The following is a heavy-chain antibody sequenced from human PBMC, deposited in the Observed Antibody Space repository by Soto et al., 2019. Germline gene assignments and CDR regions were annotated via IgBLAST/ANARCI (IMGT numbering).Heavy chain of an antibody. V-gene: IGHV2-5*01. CDR1: GFSLSTSGVG. D-gene: IGHD5-12*01. CDR3: AHRRSGYESKYFQH. CDR2: IYWYDDK. Sequence: SGPTLVNPTQTLTLTCTFSGFSLSTSGVGVGWIRQPPGKALEWLALIYWYDDKRYSPSLKSRLTITKDTSKNQVVLTMTNMDPVDTATYYCAHRRSGYESKYFQHWGQGTLVTVSS. J-gene: IGHJ1*01.